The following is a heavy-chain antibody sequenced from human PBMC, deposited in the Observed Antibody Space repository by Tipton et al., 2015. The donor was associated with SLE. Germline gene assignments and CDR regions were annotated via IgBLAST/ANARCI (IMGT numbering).Heavy chain of an antibody. D-gene: IGHD2-21*02. J-gene: IGHJ6*02. CDR1: GYTLSHFG. V-gene: IGHV1-46*01. Sequence: QLVQSGAEVKKPGASVRVSCRASGYTLSHFGLSWVRQAPGQGPEWMGIINPSGGGTRYAQKFQDRVTMTSDTSTDTVYMELSSLKSADTAVYYCARRGKTPGGDHYDMDVWGQGTTVTVSS. CDR2: INPSGGGT. CDR3: ARRGKTPGGDHYDMDV.